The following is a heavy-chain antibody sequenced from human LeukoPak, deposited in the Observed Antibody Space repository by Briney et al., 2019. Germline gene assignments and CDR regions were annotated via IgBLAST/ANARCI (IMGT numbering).Heavy chain of an antibody. Sequence: ESGPTLVNPTQTLTLTCTFSGFSLSTSGVGVGWIRQPPGKALEWLALIYRDDDKRYSPSLKSRLTTTKDTSKNQVVLTMTNMDPVDTATYYCARTLLAYCGGDCYSGDYWGQGTLVTVSS. V-gene: IGHV2-5*02. J-gene: IGHJ4*02. D-gene: IGHD2-21*02. CDR3: ARTLLAYCGGDCYSGDY. CDR1: GFSLSTSGVG. CDR2: IYRDDDK.